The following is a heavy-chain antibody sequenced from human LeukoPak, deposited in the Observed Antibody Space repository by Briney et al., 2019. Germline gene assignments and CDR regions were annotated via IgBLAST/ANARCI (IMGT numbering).Heavy chain of an antibody. V-gene: IGHV3-30*04. CDR1: GFTFSSYA. J-gene: IGHJ5*02. D-gene: IGHD5-18*01. CDR3: ARGGWVQLWSTRWFDP. CDR2: ISYDGSNK. Sequence: GGSLRLSCAASGFTFSSYAMHWVRQAPGKGLEWVAVISYDGSNKYYADSVKGRFTISRDNSKNTLYLQMNSLRAEDTAVYYCARGGWVQLWSTRWFDPWGQGTLVTVSS.